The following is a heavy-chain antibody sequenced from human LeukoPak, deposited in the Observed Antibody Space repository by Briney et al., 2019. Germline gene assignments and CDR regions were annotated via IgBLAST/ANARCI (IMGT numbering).Heavy chain of an antibody. CDR2: IYYSGST. J-gene: IGHJ5*02. CDR1: GGSISSGDYY. V-gene: IGHV4-30-4*08. D-gene: IGHD2-2*01. CDR3: ARDWRRGYCSSTSCYAFDP. Sequence: PSETLSLTCTVSGGSISSGDYYWSWIRQPPGKGLEWIGYIYYSGSTYYNPSLKSRVTISVGTSKNQFSLKLSSVTAADTAVYYCARDWRRGYCSSTSCYAFDPWGQGTLVTVSS.